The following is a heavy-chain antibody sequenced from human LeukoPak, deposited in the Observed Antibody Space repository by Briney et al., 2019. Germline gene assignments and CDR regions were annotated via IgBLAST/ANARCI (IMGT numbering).Heavy chain of an antibody. J-gene: IGHJ4*02. V-gene: IGHV3-23*01. Sequence: PGGSLRLSCAASGFTFSSYAMSWVRQAPGKGLEWVSAISGSGGSTYYADSVKGRFTISRDNSKNTLYLQMNSLRAEDTAVYYCAKDTIFGVAMMYYFDYWGQGTLVTVSS. D-gene: IGHD3-3*01. CDR1: GFTFSSYA. CDR3: AKDTIFGVAMMYYFDY. CDR2: ISGSGGST.